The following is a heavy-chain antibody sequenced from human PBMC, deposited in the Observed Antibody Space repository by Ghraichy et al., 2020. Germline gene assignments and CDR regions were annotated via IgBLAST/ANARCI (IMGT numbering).Heavy chain of an antibody. CDR1: GFIFSSYA. V-gene: IGHV3-23*01. D-gene: IGHD2-2*01. J-gene: IGHJ3*02. CDR3: AKVRRCSSATCRDDAFDI. Sequence: GSLRLSCAASGFIFSSYAMSWVRRAPGKGLEWVSGISGSGSSIYYADSVKGRFTISRDNSKNTLYLQMNSLRAEDTAVYYCAKVRRCSSATCRDDAFDIWGQGTMVTVSS. CDR2: ISGSGSSI.